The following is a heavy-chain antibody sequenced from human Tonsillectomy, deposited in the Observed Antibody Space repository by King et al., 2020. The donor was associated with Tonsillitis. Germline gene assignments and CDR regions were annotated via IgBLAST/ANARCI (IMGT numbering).Heavy chain of an antibody. Sequence: QLVQSGGGLVKPGGSLRLSCAASEFTFSTFTMNWVRQAPGKGLEWVSSISSSSGYIYYADSVKGRFTISRDNAKSSLYLQMNSLRAEDTAVYYCARDALVYSSIWYSYFDYWGQGTLVTVSS. J-gene: IGHJ4*02. V-gene: IGHV3-21*01. D-gene: IGHD6-13*01. CDR1: EFTFSTFT. CDR3: ARDALVYSSIWYSYFDY. CDR2: ISSSSGYI.